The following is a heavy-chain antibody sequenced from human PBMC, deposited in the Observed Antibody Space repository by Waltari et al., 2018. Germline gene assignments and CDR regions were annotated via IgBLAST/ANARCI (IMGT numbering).Heavy chain of an antibody. V-gene: IGHV4-59*01. J-gene: IGHJ4*02. CDR1: GGSISDYA. Sequence: QLQLQESGPGLVKPSETLSLTCDVSGGSISDYAWTCVRQPPGKGLEWIGYIHYTGSTDYNPSVHSRVTISLYTSKNQCSLKLTSVTAADTAVYYCARVDGDYGARHMPDSWGQGTQVTVSS. CDR3: ARVDGDYGARHMPDS. CDR2: IHYTGST. D-gene: IGHD4-17*01.